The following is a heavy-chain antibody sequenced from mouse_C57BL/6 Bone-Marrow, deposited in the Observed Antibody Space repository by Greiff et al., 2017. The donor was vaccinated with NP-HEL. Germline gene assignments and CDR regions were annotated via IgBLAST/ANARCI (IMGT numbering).Heavy chain of an antibody. Sequence: LQESGAELVKPGASVKISCKASGYAFSSYWMNWVKQRPGKGLEWIGQIYPGDGDTNYNGKFKGKATLTADKSSSTAYMQLSSLTSEDSAVYFCARESYDYWYFDVWGTGTTVTVSS. J-gene: IGHJ1*03. D-gene: IGHD2-3*01. CDR3: ARESYDYWYFDV. V-gene: IGHV1-80*01. CDR2: IYPGDGDT. CDR1: GYAFSSYW.